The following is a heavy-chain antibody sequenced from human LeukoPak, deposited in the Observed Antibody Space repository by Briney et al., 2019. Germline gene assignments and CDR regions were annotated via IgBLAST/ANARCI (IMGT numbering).Heavy chain of an antibody. Sequence: LAGGSLRLSCTASGFTFSSHSMNWVRQAPGKGLEWLSYITSSSSAIYYADSVKGRFTISRDNAKNSLYLQMNSLRVDDTALYYCARDASALHWGQGARVTVSS. CDR2: ITSSSSAI. J-gene: IGHJ4*02. V-gene: IGHV3-48*01. CDR3: ARDASALH. D-gene: IGHD3-3*01. CDR1: GFTFSSHS.